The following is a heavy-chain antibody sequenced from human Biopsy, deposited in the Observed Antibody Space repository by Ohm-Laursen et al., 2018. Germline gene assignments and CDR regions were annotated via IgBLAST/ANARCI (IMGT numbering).Heavy chain of an antibody. CDR2: INSDGTI. CDR1: GFIFSDYY. V-gene: IGHV3-11*01. Sequence: GSLRLSCAASGFIFSDYYMSWFRQAPGKGLEWVSNINSDGTIYYADSVRGRFTISRDNAKNSLYLQMNSLRVEDTAVYYCARSVGIMAAPIDYWGQGTLVTVSS. J-gene: IGHJ4*02. CDR3: ARSVGIMAAPIDY. D-gene: IGHD3-16*01.